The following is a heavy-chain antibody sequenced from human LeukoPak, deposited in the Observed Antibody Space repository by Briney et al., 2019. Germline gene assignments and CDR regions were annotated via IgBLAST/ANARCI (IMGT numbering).Heavy chain of an antibody. CDR2: IYWDDDA. CDR3: VHSRKGGPETSGSLIDY. Sequence: SGPTLVKPTQTLTLTCTFTGFSLSTRGEAVGWIRQPPGKAPEWPVIIYWDDDARYRPSLRSRLSITRDTFKNQVVLTMTNMDPVDTATYYCVHSRKGGPETSGSLIDYWGQGTLVTVSS. V-gene: IGHV2-5*02. CDR1: GFSLSTRGEA. D-gene: IGHD3-22*01. J-gene: IGHJ4*02.